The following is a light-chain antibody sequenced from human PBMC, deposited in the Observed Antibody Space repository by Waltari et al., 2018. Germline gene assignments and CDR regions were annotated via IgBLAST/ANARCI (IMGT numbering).Light chain of an antibody. V-gene: IGLV2-8*01. CDR2: EVT. J-gene: IGLJ1*01. CDR3: SSYAHNNHFV. Sequence: QSVLTQPPSATGSPGQSVTIPCTGPNSDVGAYNYVSWYQQHPGKVPKLLIYEVTKRPSGVPDRFSGSKSGNTASLTVSGLQADDEADYYCSSYAHNNHFVFGTGTKVTVL. CDR1: NSDVGAYNY.